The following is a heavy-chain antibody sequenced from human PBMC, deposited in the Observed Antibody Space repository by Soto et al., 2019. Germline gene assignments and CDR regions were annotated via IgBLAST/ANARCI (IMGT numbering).Heavy chain of an antibody. CDR3: ARDFEY. CDR2: INSAGSST. V-gene: IGHV3-74*01. CDR1: GFTFSTFW. Sequence: EVQLVESGGGLVQPGGSLRLSCEASGFTFSTFWMHWVRQAPGKGLVWVSRINSAGSSTNYADAGKVRVTISRDNAKNTLYLQLSSLRPEDTAVYYCARDFEYWCQGSMVTVYS. J-gene: IGHJ4*02.